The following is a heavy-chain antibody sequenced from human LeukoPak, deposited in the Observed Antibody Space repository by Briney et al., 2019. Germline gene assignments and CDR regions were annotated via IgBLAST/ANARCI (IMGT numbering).Heavy chain of an antibody. CDR1: GGSISSYY. D-gene: IGHD2-15*01. CDR3: ARDSVAATPFDY. CDR2: IYTSGST. Sequence: SETLSLTCTVSGGSISSYYWSWFRQPAGKGLEWIGRIYTSGSTNYNPSLKSRVTMSVDTSKNQFSLKLSSVTAADTAVYYCARDSVAATPFDYWGQGTLVTVSS. J-gene: IGHJ4*02. V-gene: IGHV4-4*07.